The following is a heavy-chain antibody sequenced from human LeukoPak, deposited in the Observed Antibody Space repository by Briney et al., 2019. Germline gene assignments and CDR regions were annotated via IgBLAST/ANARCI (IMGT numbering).Heavy chain of an antibody. CDR3: ARDRVVVVPAAIERWFDP. J-gene: IGHJ5*02. D-gene: IGHD2-2*01. CDR2: ISAYNGNT. Sequence: GASVKVSCKASGYTFTSYGISWVRQAPGQGLEWMGWISAYNGNTNYAQKLQGRVTMTTDTSTSTAYMELRSLRSDDTAVYHCARDRVVVVPAAIERWFDPWGQGTLVTVSS. CDR1: GYTFTSYG. V-gene: IGHV1-18*01.